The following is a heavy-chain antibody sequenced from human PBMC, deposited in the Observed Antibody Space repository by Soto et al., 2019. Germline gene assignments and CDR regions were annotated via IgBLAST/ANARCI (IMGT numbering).Heavy chain of an antibody. Sequence: ASVKVSCKASGGTFSSYAISWVRQAPGQGLEWMGGIIPIFGTADYAQKFQGRVTITADESTSTAYMELSSPRSEDTAVYYCARDRVDTALKNYYYYGMDVWGQGTTVTVSS. CDR2: IIPIFGTA. D-gene: IGHD5-18*01. CDR1: GGTFSSYA. J-gene: IGHJ6*02. CDR3: ARDRVDTALKNYYYYGMDV. V-gene: IGHV1-69*13.